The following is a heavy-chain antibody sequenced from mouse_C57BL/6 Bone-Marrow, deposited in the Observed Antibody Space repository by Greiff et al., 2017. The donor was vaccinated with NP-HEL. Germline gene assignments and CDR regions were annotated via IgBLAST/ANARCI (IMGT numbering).Heavy chain of an antibody. CDR2: INPSNGGT. Sequence: QVQLQQPGTELVKPGASVKLSCKASGYTFTSYWMHWVKQRPGQGLEWIGNINPSNGGTNYNEKFKSKATLTVDKSSSTAYMQLSSLTSEDSAVYYCARIRFFTSVVSTTEYYAMDYWGQGTSVTVSS. CDR1: GYTFTSYW. J-gene: IGHJ4*01. D-gene: IGHD1-1*01. CDR3: ARIRFFTSVVSTTEYYAMDY. V-gene: IGHV1-53*01.